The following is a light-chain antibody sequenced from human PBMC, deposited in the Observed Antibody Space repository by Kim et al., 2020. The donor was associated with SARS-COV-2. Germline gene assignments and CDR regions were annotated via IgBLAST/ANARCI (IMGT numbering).Light chain of an antibody. V-gene: IGKV3-15*01. CDR2: GAS. J-gene: IGKJ1*01. CDR1: QSVSSN. CDR3: QQYNNWPQT. Sequence: EIVMTQSPATLSVSPGERATLSCRASQSVSSNLAWYQQKPGQAPRLLIYGASTRATGIPVRFSGSGSGAEFALTISSLQSEDFAVYYCQQYNNWPQTFGQGTKVGIK.